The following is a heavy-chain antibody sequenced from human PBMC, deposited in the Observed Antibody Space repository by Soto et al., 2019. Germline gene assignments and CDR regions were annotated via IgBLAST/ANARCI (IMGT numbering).Heavy chain of an antibody. J-gene: IGHJ4*02. CDR3: ARAIGVVVAAAPDY. CDR1: GYTFTGYY. CDR2: INTNSGGT. D-gene: IGHD2-15*01. Sequence: ASVKVSCKASGYTFTGYYMHWVRQAPGQGLEWMGWINTNSGGTNYAQQFQGRVTMTRDTSISTAYMELSRLRSDDTDAYDCARAIGVVVAAAPDYWGQGTLVTVSS. V-gene: IGHV1-2*02.